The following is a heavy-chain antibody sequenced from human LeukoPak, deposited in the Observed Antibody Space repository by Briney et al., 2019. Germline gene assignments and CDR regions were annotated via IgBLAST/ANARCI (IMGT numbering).Heavy chain of an antibody. V-gene: IGHV1-18*01. CDR1: GYTFTNYG. CDR2: ISAYNVNT. J-gene: IGHJ4*02. D-gene: IGHD4-17*01. CDR3: VRDTVTQQGY. Sequence: GASVKVSCKASGYTFTNYGISWVRQAPGQGLEWMGWISAYNVNTYYAQKLQGRVTMTTDTSTSMAYMELRSLRYDDTAVYYCVRDTVTQQGYWGQGTLVTVSS.